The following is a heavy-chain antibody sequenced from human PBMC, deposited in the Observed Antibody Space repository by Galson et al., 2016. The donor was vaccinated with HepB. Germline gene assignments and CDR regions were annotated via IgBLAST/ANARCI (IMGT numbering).Heavy chain of an antibody. CDR2: INPSGGDT. V-gene: IGHV1-46*01. CDR3: ARRSCSSASCSSNWFDP. Sequence: SVKVSCKASGYTFTSYFMHWVRQAPGQGLEWMGIINPSGGDTGYAQKFQGRVTMTRDTSTSTVYMELSSLRSEDTAVYYCARRSCSSASCSSNWFDPWGQGALVIVSS. J-gene: IGHJ5*02. D-gene: IGHD2-2*01. CDR1: GYTFTSYF.